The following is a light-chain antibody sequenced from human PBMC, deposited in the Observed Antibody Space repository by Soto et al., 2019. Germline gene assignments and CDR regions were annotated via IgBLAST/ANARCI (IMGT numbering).Light chain of an antibody. CDR1: QGIGNS. J-gene: IGKJ1*01. Sequence: DIQMTQSPSSLSASVGDRVTITCRASQGIGNSLAWYQQKPGRVPNLLMYTASTLRSWVPSRFSGSGSGTDFTLTISSLQPEDVEPYYCHTYDSAPWTFGQGTKVEIK. CDR3: HTYDSAPWT. CDR2: TAS. V-gene: IGKV1-27*01.